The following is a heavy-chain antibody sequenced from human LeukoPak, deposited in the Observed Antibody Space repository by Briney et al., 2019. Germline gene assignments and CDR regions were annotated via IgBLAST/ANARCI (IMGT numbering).Heavy chain of an antibody. CDR3: AREVAY. CDR2: IYHSGST. V-gene: IGHV4-38-2*02. J-gene: IGHJ4*02. Sequence: PSETLSLTCTVSGYSISSGYFWGWIRQSPGKGLDWIGIIYHSGSTYYSPSLKSRVTISVDTSKNQFSLKLTSVTAADTAVYYCAREVAYWGQGILVTVSS. CDR1: GYSISSGYF.